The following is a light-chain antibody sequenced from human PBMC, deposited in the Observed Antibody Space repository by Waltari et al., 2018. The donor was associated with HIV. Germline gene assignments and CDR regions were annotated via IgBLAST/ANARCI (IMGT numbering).Light chain of an antibody. CDR3: QQYTIAPRT. CDR1: QSLISSY. J-gene: IGKJ1*01. V-gene: IGKV3-20*01. CDR2: GAS. Sequence: IVLTQSPGTLSLSPGERATVSCRASQSLISSYLAWYQQRPGQSPRLVIYGASNRATGIPDRFSGSGSGTDFTLTISRLEPEDFAVYYCQQYTIAPRTFGLGTKVELK.